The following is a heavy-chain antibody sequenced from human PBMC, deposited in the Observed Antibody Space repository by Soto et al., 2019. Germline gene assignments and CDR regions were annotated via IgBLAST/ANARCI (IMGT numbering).Heavy chain of an antibody. J-gene: IGHJ4*02. V-gene: IGHV3-33*01. CDR3: ARDDYDSSGYYYVDY. D-gene: IGHD3-22*01. CDR2: IWYDGSNK. CDR1: GFTFSSYG. Sequence: GGSLRLSCAASGFTFSSYGMHWVRQAPGKGLEWVAVIWYDGSNKYYADSLKGRFTISRDNSKKTLYLQVNSLRAEDTAVYFCARDDYDSSGYYYVDYWGQGTLVTVSS.